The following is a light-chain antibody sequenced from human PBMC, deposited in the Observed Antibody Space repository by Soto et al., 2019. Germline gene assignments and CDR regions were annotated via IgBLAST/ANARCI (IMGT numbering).Light chain of an antibody. CDR1: SSDVGGYNY. CDR3: SSYTSSSTVV. CDR2: EVS. J-gene: IGLJ2*01. V-gene: IGLV2-14*01. Sequence: QSALTQPASVSGSPGQSITISCTGTSSDVGGYNYVSWYQQHPGKAPKLMIYEVSNRPSGVSNRLSGSKSGNTASLTISGLQAEDEAAYYFSSYTSSSTVVFGGGTKLTVL.